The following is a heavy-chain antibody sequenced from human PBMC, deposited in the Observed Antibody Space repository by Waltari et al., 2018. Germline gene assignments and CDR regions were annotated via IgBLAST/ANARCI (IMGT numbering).Heavy chain of an antibody. J-gene: IGHJ3*01. V-gene: IGHV4-38-2*02. CDR2: VPHSGST. D-gene: IGHD2-21*02. CDR3: ARPYGDSGGGAFDV. CDR1: DYSIARGSY. Sequence: QVRLQESGPGLVKPSETLSLTCSVSDYSIARGSYWAWIRQSPGRGLEWIGRVPHSGSTYFNPSFKSRMSMSVDTSKSQFSLLMRSVTAADTATYYCARPYGDSGGGAFDVWGQGTMVTVSA.